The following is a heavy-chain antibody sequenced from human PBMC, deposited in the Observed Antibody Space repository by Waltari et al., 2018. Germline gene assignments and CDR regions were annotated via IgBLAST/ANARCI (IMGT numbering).Heavy chain of an antibody. CDR1: GGPFSSYA. V-gene: IGHV1-69*12. J-gene: IGHJ3*02. CDR3: RYTAMVLVGNAFDI. Sequence: QVQLVQSGAEVKKPGSSVKVSCKASGGPFSSYANSWVRQAPGQGLEWMGGIIPIFGTANYAQKFQGRVTITADESTSTAYMELSSLRSEDTAVYYCRYTAMVLVGNAFDIWGQGTMVTVSS. CDR2: IIPIFGTA. D-gene: IGHD5-18*01.